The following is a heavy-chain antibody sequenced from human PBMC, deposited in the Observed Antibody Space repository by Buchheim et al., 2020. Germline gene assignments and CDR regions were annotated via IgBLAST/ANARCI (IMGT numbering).Heavy chain of an antibody. Sequence: EVRLVESGGGSVKPGGSLRLSCAASGFTFGNAWMNWVRQAPGKGLEWVGRIKIKTDCATTDYAAHVNCRFTISRDDSKKPLYLQMNSLKTEDTAVYYCTTTPTYWGQGTL. J-gene: IGHJ4*02. CDR2: IKIKTDCATT. CDR3: TTTPTY. V-gene: IGHV3-15*07. CDR1: GFTFGNAW.